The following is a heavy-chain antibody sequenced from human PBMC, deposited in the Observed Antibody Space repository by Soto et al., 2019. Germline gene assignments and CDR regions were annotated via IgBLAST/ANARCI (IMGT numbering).Heavy chain of an antibody. CDR2: IYYSGST. Sequence: SETLSLTCTVSGGSISSYYWSWIRQPPGKGLEWIGYIYYSGSTNYNPSLKSRVTISVDTSKNQFSLKLSSVTAADTAVYYCARGAPITTVDYYYYGMDVWGQGTTVTVSS. V-gene: IGHV4-59*01. CDR1: GGSISSYY. J-gene: IGHJ6*02. CDR3: ARGAPITTVDYYYYGMDV. D-gene: IGHD3-3*01.